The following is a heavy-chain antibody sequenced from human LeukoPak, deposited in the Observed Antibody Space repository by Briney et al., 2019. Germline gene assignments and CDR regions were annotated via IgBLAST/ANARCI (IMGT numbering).Heavy chain of an antibody. J-gene: IGHJ6*03. D-gene: IGHD2-2*01. CDR2: IDYSGST. CDR3: ARTAMEYQLLSPYYYYYMDV. V-gene: IGHV4-39*07. Sequence: KPSETLSLTCTVSGGSISSSSYYWGWIRQPPGRGLEWIGSIDYSGSTNYNPSLKSRVTISVDTSKNQFSLKLSSVTAADTAVYYCARTAMEYQLLSPYYYYYMDVWGKGTTVTVSS. CDR1: GGSISSSSYY.